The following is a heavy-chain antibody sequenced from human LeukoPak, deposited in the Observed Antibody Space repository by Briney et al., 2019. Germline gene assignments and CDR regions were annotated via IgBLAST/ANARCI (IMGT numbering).Heavy chain of an antibody. D-gene: IGHD3-10*01. CDR2: LRSDGSHK. CDR1: GFIFSSYG. J-gene: IGHJ5*02. V-gene: IGHV3-30*02. Sequence: GGSLRLSCAASGFIFSSYGMHWVRQAPGKGLEWVAFLRSDGSHKCYADSVKGRFTISRDTSRNTLYLQMNSLRAEDTAVYYCAKDLMRDRWFGESWGQGTLVTVSS. CDR3: AKDLMRDRWFGES.